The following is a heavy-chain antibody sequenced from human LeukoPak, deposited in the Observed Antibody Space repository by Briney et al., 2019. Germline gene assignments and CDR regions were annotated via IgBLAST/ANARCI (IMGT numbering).Heavy chain of an antibody. CDR3: ARASRDTAMVTGLDY. V-gene: IGHV1-24*01. J-gene: IGHJ4*02. CDR1: GYTLTELS. D-gene: IGHD5-18*01. Sequence: ASVKVSCKVSGYTLTELSMHWVRQAPGKGLEWMGGFDPEDGETIYAQKFQGRVTMTEDTSTDTAYMELSRLRSDDTAVYYCARASRDTAMVTGLDYWGQGTLVTVSS. CDR2: FDPEDGET.